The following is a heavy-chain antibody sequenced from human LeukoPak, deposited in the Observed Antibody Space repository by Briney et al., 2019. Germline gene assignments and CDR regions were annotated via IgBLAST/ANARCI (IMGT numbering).Heavy chain of an antibody. J-gene: IGHJ4*02. CDR2: TSSDGGNK. D-gene: IGHD6-13*01. Sequence: GRSLRLSCAASGFSLSNYGMHWVRQAPGKGLEWVAVTSSDGGNKYYTDSVKGRFTISRDNSKNTLYLQMNSLRAEGTAVYYCAKDSYSSTWYVIHFWGQGTLVTVSS. CDR3: AKDSYSSTWYVIHF. V-gene: IGHV3-30*18. CDR1: GFSLSNYG.